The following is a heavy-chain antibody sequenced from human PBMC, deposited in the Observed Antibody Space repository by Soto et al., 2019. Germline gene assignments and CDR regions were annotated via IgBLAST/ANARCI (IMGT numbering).Heavy chain of an antibody. CDR3: GKGGGRLGYSSSWLHPGKYYYGMDV. Sequence: PGGSLRLSCGASGFTFSRYWMNWVRQAPGKGLEWVANINQDGGQTYYVDSVKGRFTISRDNSKNTLYLKMNSLRAEDTAVYYCGKGGGRLGYSSSWLHPGKYYYGMDVWGKGTTVTVSS. V-gene: IGHV3-7*03. CDR2: INQDGGQT. CDR1: GFTFSRYW. J-gene: IGHJ6*04. D-gene: IGHD6-13*01.